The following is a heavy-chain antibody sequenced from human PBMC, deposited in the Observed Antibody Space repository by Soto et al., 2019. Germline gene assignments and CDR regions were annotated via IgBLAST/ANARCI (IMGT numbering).Heavy chain of an antibody. D-gene: IGHD5-12*01. CDR3: ARHTTDSGYGLYYFDY. J-gene: IGHJ4*02. CDR1: GYTFTSYG. V-gene: IGHV1-18*01. CDR2: ISAYNGNT. Sequence: QVQLVQSGAEVKKPGASVKVSFKASGYTFTSYGISWVRQAPGQGLEWIGWISAYNGNTNYAQKLQGRVTMTTDTSTSTAYMELRSLRSDDTAGYYCARHTTDSGYGLYYFDYWGQGTLVTVSS.